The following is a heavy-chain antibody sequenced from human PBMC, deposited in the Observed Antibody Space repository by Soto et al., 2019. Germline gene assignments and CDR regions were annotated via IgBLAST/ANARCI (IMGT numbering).Heavy chain of an antibody. V-gene: IGHV3-23*01. CDR1: GFTFNTYA. J-gene: IGHJ5*02. CDR2: ISGSGGNT. Sequence: EVQLLESGGGFLQPGGSLRLSCAASGFTFNTYAMTWVRQAPGKGLEWVSSISGSGGNTYYADSVKGRFTISRDNSKNTLYLEMNSLRVEDTALYYGAKDRMGASAYTWFAPWGQRPLVTVSS. D-gene: IGHD3-16*01. CDR3: AKDRMGASAYTWFAP.